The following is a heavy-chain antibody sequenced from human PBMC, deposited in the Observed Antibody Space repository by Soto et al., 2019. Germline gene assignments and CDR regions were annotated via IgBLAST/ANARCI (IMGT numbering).Heavy chain of an antibody. Sequence: PGGSLRLSCVASGFPFHTYAMNWVRQSPGKGLEWVSGISASGDSTFYADSLKGRFSISRDNSKKTLYLQMKSLRAEDTALYYCSKGIGTKRIYSMDDWGQVSTVTVSX. CDR3: SKGIGTKRIYSMDD. CDR1: GFPFHTYA. D-gene: IGHD1-7*01. V-gene: IGHV3-23*01. CDR2: ISASGDST. J-gene: IGHJ6*02.